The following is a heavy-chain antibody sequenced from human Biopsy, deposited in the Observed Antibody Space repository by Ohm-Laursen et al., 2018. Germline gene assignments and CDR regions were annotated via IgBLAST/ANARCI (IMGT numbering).Heavy chain of an antibody. Sequence: SVKVSCKASGFTFSGSAVQWVRQARGQRLGWIGWIVVGSGHTNYAQKFQERVTITRDMSTSTAYMELTSLRSEDTAVYYCAATSTLYYYYYAMDVWDQGTTITVSS. CDR3: AATSTLYYYYYAMDV. CDR2: IVVGSGHT. J-gene: IGHJ6*02. CDR1: GFTFSGSA. V-gene: IGHV1-58*01.